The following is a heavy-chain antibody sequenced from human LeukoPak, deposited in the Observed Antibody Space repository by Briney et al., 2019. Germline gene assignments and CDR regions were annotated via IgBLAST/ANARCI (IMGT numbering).Heavy chain of an antibody. CDR3: ATCGRDSSGYYCLGDY. D-gene: IGHD3-22*01. CDR1: GYTLTELS. J-gene: IGHJ4*02. CDR2: LDPEDGET. Sequence: ASVKVSCKVSGYTLTELSMHWVRQAPGKGLEWMGGLDPEDGETIYAQKFQGRVTMTEDTSTDTAYMELSSLRSEDTAVYYCATCGRDSSGYYCLGDYWGQGTLVTVSS. V-gene: IGHV1-24*01.